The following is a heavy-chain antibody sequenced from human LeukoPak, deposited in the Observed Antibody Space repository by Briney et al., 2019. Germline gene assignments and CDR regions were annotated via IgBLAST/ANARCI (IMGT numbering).Heavy chain of an antibody. D-gene: IGHD3-10*01. CDR3: ARLTLYGSGSYVFDY. Sequence: GGSLRLSCAASGFTFSSYSMNWVRQAPGKGLEWVSSISSSSSYIYYADSVKGRFTISRDNSKNTLYLQMNSLRAEDTAVYYCARLTLYGSGSYVFDYWGQGTLVTVSS. V-gene: IGHV3-21*04. J-gene: IGHJ4*02. CDR1: GFTFSSYS. CDR2: ISSSSSYI.